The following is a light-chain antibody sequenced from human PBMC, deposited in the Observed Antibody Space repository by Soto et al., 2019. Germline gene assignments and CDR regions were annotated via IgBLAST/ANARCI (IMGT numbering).Light chain of an antibody. CDR1: QAISNN. CDR2: DAS. V-gene: IGKV3-15*01. CDR3: QQANDWPPT. Sequence: VLTQSPVTLSVSPGERVTLSCRASQAISNNLAWYQQKPGQAPRLLIFDASTRATGIPARFSGSGSGTEFTLTISSLQSEDFAVYYCQQANDWPPTFGQGTRV. J-gene: IGKJ1*01.